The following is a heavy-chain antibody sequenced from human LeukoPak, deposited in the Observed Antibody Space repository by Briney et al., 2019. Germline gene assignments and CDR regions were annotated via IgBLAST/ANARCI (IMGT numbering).Heavy chain of an antibody. CDR3: ARGHDILTGESYYYYGMDV. Sequence: SETLSLTCAVYGGSFSGYYWSWIRQPPGKGLEWIGEINHSGSTNYNPSLKSRVTISVDTPKNQFSLKLSSVTAADTAVYYCARGHDILTGESYYYYGMDVWGQGTTVTVSS. V-gene: IGHV4-34*01. D-gene: IGHD3-9*01. J-gene: IGHJ6*02. CDR1: GGSFSGYY. CDR2: INHSGST.